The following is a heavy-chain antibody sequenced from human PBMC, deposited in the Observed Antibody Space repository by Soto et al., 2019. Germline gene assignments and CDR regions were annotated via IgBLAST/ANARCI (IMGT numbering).Heavy chain of an antibody. D-gene: IGHD2-15*01. Sequence: DVQLVESGGGLVKPGGSLRLSCAASGFTFSNAWMNWVRQAPGKGLEWVGRIESKTDGGTTDYAAPVKGRFTISRDDSKNTLYLQMNSLKTEDTAVYYCTTESRYCSGGSCYLRRFDPWGQGTLVTVSS. CDR1: GFTFSNAW. V-gene: IGHV3-15*07. CDR2: IESKTDGGTT. J-gene: IGHJ5*02. CDR3: TTESRYCSGGSCYLRRFDP.